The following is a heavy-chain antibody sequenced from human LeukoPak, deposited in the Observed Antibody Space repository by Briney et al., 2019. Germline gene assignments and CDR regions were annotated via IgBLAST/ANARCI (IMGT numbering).Heavy chain of an antibody. CDR2: IKQDGSEK. J-gene: IGHJ5*02. D-gene: IGHD6-13*01. CDR1: GFTFSNYW. Sequence: GGSLRLSCAASGFTFSNYWMSWVRQAPGKGLEWVANIKQDGSEKYYVDSVKGRFTISRDNAKSSLYLQMNSLRAEDTAVYYCIYSLYSSSWYRWFDPWGQGTLVTVSS. V-gene: IGHV3-7*01. CDR3: IYSLYSSSWYRWFDP.